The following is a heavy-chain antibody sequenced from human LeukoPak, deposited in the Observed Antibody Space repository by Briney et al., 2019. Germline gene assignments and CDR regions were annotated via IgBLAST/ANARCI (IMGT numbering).Heavy chain of an antibody. D-gene: IGHD5-24*01. J-gene: IGHJ4*02. CDR2: ISYDGSNK. CDR1: GFTFSSYA. V-gene: IGHV3-30-3*01. CDR3: AIGVKRWLHSNLEY. Sequence: PGGSLRLSCAASGFTFSSYAMHWVRQAPGKGLEWVAVISYDGSNKYYADSVKGRFTISRDNSKNTLYLQMNSLRAEDTAVYYCAIGVKRWLHSNLEYWGQGTLVTVSS.